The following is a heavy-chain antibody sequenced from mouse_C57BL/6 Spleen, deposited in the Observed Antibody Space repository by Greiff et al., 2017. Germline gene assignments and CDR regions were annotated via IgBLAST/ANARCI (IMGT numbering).Heavy chain of an antibody. J-gene: IGHJ2*01. D-gene: IGHD1-1*01. CDR2: IDPSASYT. Sequence: VQLQQPGAELVMPGASVKLSCKASGYNFTSYWMHWVKQRPGQGLEWIGEIDPSASYTNYNPKFKGKSTLTVDKSSSTAYMQLSSLTSEDSAVYYCARRTTVVAYDYWGQGTTLTVSS. CDR1: GYNFTSYW. V-gene: IGHV1-69*01. CDR3: ARRTTVVAYDY.